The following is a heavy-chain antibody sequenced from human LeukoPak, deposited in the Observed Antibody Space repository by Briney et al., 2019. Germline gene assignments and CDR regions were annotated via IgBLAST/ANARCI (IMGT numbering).Heavy chain of an antibody. V-gene: IGHV4-4*02. CDR3: ARVPGRYDSSGYYIDY. Sequence: SETLSLTCAVSGGSISSSNWWSWVRQPPGKGLEWIGEIYHSGSTYYNPSLKSRVTISVDTSKNQFSLKLSSVTAADTAVYYCARVPGRYDSSGYYIDYWGQGTLVTVSS. CDR1: GGSISSSNW. CDR2: IYHSGST. D-gene: IGHD3-22*01. J-gene: IGHJ4*02.